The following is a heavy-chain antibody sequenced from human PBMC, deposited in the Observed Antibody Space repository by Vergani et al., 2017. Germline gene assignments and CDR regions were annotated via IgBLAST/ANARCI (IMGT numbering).Heavy chain of an antibody. Sequence: QVQLQESGPGLVKPSETLSLTCTVSGGSISSYYWSWIRQPPGKGLEWIGYIYYSGSTNYNPSLKSRVTISVDTSKNQFSLKLSSVTAADTAVYYCARDNVDTAMDYYYYYGMDVWGQGTTVTVSS. CDR2: IYYSGST. J-gene: IGHJ6*02. D-gene: IGHD5-18*01. CDR1: GGSISSYY. CDR3: ARDNVDTAMDYYYYYGMDV. V-gene: IGHV4-59*01.